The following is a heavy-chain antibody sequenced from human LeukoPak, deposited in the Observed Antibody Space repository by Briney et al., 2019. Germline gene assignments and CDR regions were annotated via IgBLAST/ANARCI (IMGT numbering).Heavy chain of an antibody. J-gene: IGHJ4*02. CDR2: IYYSGTS. Sequence: KSSETLSLTCTVSGGSISISNYYWGWIRQPPGKGLEWIASIYYSGTSYYNPSLKSRVTISVDTSKCQFSLELSSVTAADTAVYYCARTPLTYFDYWGQGTLVTVSS. D-gene: IGHD2-15*01. CDR3: ARTPLTYFDY. CDR1: GGSISISNYY. V-gene: IGHV4-39*01.